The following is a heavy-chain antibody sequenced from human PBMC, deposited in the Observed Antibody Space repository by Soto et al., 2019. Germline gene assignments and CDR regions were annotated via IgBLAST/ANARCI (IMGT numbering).Heavy chain of an antibody. CDR1: GGTFSSYA. V-gene: IGHV1-69*06. CDR3: ATHEGYSSSSCYYYYGMDV. J-gene: IGHJ6*02. Sequence: QVQLVQSGAEVKKPGSSVKVSCKASGGTFSSYAISWVRQAPGQGLEWMGGIIPIFGTANYAQKFQGRVTLNADKSTSTAYMELQSLRSEDTALYSCATHEGYSSSSCYYYYGMDVWGQGTTVNVS. D-gene: IGHD6-6*01. CDR2: IIPIFGTA.